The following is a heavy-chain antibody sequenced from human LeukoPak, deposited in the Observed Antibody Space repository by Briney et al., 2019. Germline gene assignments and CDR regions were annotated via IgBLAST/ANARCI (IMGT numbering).Heavy chain of an antibody. CDR1: GFTFSSYG. J-gene: IGHJ3*02. D-gene: IGHD6-19*01. CDR3: ARDPGSQWLVHRVVSYAFDI. V-gene: IGHV3-33*01. CDR2: IWYDGSNK. Sequence: GGSLRLSCAASGFTFSSYGMHWVRQAPGKGLEWVAVIWYDGSNKYYADSVKGRFTISRDSSKNTLYLQMNSLRAEDTAVYYCARDPGSQWLVHRVVSYAFDIWGQGTMVTVSS.